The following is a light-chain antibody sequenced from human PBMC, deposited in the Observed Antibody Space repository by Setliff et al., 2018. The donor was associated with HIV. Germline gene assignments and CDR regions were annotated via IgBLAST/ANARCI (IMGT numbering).Light chain of an antibody. Sequence: QSVLTQPASVSGSPGQSITISCTGTSSDVGGYNYVSWYQQRPGKGPKVMIYDVSNRPSGVSNRFSGSKSGNTASLTISGLQAEDEADYYCSSYTSSSTPYVFGTGTKVTVL. CDR2: DVS. J-gene: IGLJ1*01. V-gene: IGLV2-14*03. CDR3: SSYTSSSTPYV. CDR1: SSDVGGYNY.